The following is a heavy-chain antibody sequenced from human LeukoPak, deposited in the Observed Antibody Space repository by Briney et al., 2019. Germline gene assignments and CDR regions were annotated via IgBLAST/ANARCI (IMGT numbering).Heavy chain of an antibody. CDR3: ARPVYSYDSGGRGAFDI. D-gene: IGHD3-22*01. Sequence: SSETLSLTCAVYGGSFSGYYWSWIRQPPGKGLEWIGEINHSGSTNYNPSLKSRVTISVDTSKNQFSLRLSSVTAADTAVYYCARPVYSYDSGGRGAFDIWGQGTMVTVSS. CDR1: GGSFSGYY. V-gene: IGHV4-34*01. CDR2: INHSGST. J-gene: IGHJ3*02.